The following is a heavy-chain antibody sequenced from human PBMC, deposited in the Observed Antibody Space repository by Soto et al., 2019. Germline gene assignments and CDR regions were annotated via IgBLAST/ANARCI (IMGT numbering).Heavy chain of an antibody. CDR1: GGSFSGYY. V-gene: IGHV4-34*01. Sequence: QVQLQQWGAGLLKPSETLSLTCAVYGGSFSGYYWNWIRQPPGKGLEWIGEINHSGSTNYNPSLRRRVTRSVDTSKNQCALEPSSVIAADTAVYCCAGGWGSLFDSWGQGALVTVSS. D-gene: IGHD7-27*01. J-gene: IGHJ4*02. CDR2: INHSGST. CDR3: AGGWGSLFDS.